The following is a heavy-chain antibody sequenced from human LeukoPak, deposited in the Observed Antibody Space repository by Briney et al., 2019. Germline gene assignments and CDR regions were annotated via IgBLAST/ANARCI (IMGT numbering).Heavy chain of an antibody. Sequence: PGGSLRLSCAVSGFTFSGFWMSWSRQAPGKGLEWVASINSDGSEGYYADVVKGRFTISRDNAKNSLYLQINSLRAEDTAVYYCARPAPRSGSYYAYFDYWGQGTLVTVSS. CDR1: GFTFSGFW. V-gene: IGHV3-7*03. CDR3: ARPAPRSGSYYAYFDY. CDR2: INSDGSEG. D-gene: IGHD1-26*01. J-gene: IGHJ4*02.